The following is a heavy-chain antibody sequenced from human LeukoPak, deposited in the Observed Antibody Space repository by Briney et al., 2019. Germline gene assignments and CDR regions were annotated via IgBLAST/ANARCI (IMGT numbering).Heavy chain of an antibody. Sequence: GESLKISFKGSGSRFSSYWIGWVRQMPGKGLEWMGIIYPGDSDTRYSPSFQGQVTISADQSINTAYLQWSSLKASDTAMYYCARNVVPAAQGWFDPWGQGTLVTVSS. V-gene: IGHV5-51*01. D-gene: IGHD2-2*01. CDR2: IYPGDSDT. CDR1: GSRFSSYW. J-gene: IGHJ5*02. CDR3: ARNVVPAAQGWFDP.